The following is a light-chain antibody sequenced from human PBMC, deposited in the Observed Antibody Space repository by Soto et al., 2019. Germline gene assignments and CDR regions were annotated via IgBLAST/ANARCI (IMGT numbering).Light chain of an antibody. J-gene: IGKJ4*01. CDR2: AAS. CDR3: QQSYSTPQELT. CDR1: QSISNY. V-gene: IGKV1-39*01. Sequence: DIQMTQSPSSLSASVGDRVTITCRASQSISNYLNWYQQKPGKAPKLLIYAASSLQSGVPSRFSGSGSGTDFTLTISSLQPEDFATYYCQQSYSTPQELTFGRGTKVEI.